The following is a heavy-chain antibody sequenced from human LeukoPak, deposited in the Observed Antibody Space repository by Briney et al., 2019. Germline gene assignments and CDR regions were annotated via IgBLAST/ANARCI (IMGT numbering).Heavy chain of an antibody. CDR3: AELGVTMIGGV. CDR2: ISSSGSTI. V-gene: IGHV3-48*03. Sequence: PGGSLRLSCVASEFILSSYSMNWVRQAPGKGLEWVSYISSSGSTIYYADSVKGRFTISRDNAKNSLYLQMNSLRAEDTAVYYCAELGVTMIGGVWGKGTPVTISS. D-gene: IGHD3-10*02. J-gene: IGHJ6*04. CDR1: EFILSSYS.